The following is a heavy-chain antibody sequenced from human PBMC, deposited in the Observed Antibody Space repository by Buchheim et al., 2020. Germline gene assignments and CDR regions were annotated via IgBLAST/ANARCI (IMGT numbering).Heavy chain of an antibody. CDR2: ISAYNGKT. CDR1: GYNFAASG. CDR3: AKDYTTYCAGGQCYGDF. J-gene: IGHJ4*02. Sequence: QVQMVQSGPEVKKPGASVKVYCKASGYNFAASGLSWVRQAPGQGLEWVGWISAYNGKTNYAQKFQGRVTMTTDSSTKTAYLELTGLTPDDTAIYYCAKDYTTYCAGGQCYGDFWGQGT. V-gene: IGHV1-18*04. D-gene: IGHD2-8*02.